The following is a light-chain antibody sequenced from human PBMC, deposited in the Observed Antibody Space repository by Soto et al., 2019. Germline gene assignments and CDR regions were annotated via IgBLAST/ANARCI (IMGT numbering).Light chain of an antibody. V-gene: IGLV2-14*01. CDR2: EVS. CDR1: SSDIDYTY. Sequence: QSVLTQPASVSGSPGQSITISCTGTSSDIDYTYVSWYQQHPDKAPKLMIYEVSNRPSGVSNRFSASKSANTASLSISGLQAEDEAEYYCASYTTLSTWVFGGGTQLTVL. CDR3: ASYTTLSTWV. J-gene: IGLJ3*02.